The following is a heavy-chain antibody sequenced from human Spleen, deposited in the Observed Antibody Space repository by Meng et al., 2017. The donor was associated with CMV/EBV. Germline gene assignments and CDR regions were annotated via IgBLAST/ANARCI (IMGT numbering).Heavy chain of an antibody. CDR3: AREGKIPAAMAPDY. J-gene: IGHJ4*02. V-gene: IGHV1-18*04. CDR2: ISAYNGNT. D-gene: IGHD2-2*01. Sequence: ASVKVSCKASGYSFTDSFMHWVRQAPGQGLEWMGWISAYNGNTIYAQKLQGRVTMTTDTSTSTAYMELRSLRSDDTAVYYCAREGKIPAAMAPDYWGQGTLVTVSS. CDR1: GYSFTDSF.